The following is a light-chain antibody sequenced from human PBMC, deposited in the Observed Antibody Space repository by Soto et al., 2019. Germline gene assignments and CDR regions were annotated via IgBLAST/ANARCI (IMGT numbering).Light chain of an antibody. CDR1: SSDVGGYNY. CDR3: SSYTSSSLYV. V-gene: IGLV2-14*01. J-gene: IGLJ1*01. Sequence: QSALTQPASVSGSPGQSITISCTGTSSDVGGYNYVSWYQQHPGKAPKLMIYDVSNRPSGVSNRFSGSKSGNTASLTISGLQAEEEADYYCSSYTSSSLYVFGTGPKVTVL. CDR2: DVS.